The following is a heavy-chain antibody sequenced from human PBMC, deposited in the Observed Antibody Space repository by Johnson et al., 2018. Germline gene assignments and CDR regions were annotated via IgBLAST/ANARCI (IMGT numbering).Heavy chain of an antibody. J-gene: IGHJ3*02. CDR1: GFTFSTYG. V-gene: IGHV3-23*04. CDR3: AILSRGLGYCGNCAFDI. CDR2: ISGSGGST. Sequence: VQLVESGGGLVQPGGSLRLSCAASGFTFSTYGMSWVRQAPGKGLEWVSGISGSGGSTYYADSVKGRFTISRDNSKNTLYLQMNSLRAEDTAVYYCAILSRGLGYCGNCAFDIWGQGTMVTVSS. D-gene: IGHD2-2*01.